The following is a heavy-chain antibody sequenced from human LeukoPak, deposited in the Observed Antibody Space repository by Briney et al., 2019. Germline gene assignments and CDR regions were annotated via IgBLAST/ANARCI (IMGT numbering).Heavy chain of an antibody. V-gene: IGHV4-61*05. J-gene: IGHJ2*01. Sequence: SETLSLTCTVSGGSISSSSYYWGWIRQPPGKGLEWIGYIYYSGSTNYNPSLKSRVTISVDTSKNQFSLKLSSVTAADTAVYYCAGGRGTYWYFDLWGRGTLVTVSS. CDR2: IYYSGST. D-gene: IGHD3-16*01. CDR1: GGSISSSSYY. CDR3: AGGRGTYWYFDL.